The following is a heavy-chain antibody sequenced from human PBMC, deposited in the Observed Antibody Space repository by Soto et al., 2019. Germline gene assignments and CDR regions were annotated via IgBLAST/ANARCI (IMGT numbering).Heavy chain of an antibody. CDR2: ILYDGSNK. J-gene: IGHJ4*02. D-gene: IGHD1-26*01. CDR1: GFTFSNYG. CDR3: AGGTCYFDY. Sequence: QVQLVESGGAVVQPGRSLRLSCAASGFTFSNYGMHWARQAPGKGLEWVAAILYDGSNKYYADSVKGRFTISRDNSNNTLYLQMNSLRAEDTAVYYCAGGTCYFDYCGQGTLVTVSS. V-gene: IGHV3-33*01.